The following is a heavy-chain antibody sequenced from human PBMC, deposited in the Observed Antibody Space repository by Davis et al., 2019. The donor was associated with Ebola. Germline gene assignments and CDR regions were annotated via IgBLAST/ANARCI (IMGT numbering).Heavy chain of an antibody. CDR3: VKDRGFLIRDFDY. Sequence: GESLKIPCSVSGFTFSTYAMHWVRQAPGRGLEYVSAINNNGDTTYYTDSVKGRFTISRDNSKNTLYLQMSSLRPEDTAVYYCVKDRGFLIRDFDYWGQGALVTVSS. V-gene: IGHV3-64D*06. J-gene: IGHJ4*01. CDR1: GFTFSTYA. D-gene: IGHD3-10*01. CDR2: INNNGDTT.